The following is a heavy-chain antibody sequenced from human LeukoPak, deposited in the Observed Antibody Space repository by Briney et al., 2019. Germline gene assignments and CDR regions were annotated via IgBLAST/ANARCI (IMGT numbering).Heavy chain of an antibody. CDR3: ARARSGMLFDAFDI. CDR2: ISGRSNYI. V-gene: IGHV3-21*01. J-gene: IGHJ3*02. D-gene: IGHD1-14*01. CDR1: GFTFSGYS. Sequence: GGSLRLSCAASGFTFSGYSMNWVRQAPGKGLEWVSFISGRSNYIYYADSVKGRFTISRDNAKNSLYLQMNSLRAEDTAVYYCARARSGMLFDAFDIWGQGTMVTVSS.